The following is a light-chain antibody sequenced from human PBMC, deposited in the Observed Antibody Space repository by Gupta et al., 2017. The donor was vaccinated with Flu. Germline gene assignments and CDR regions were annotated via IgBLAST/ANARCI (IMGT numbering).Light chain of an antibody. CDR2: QVS. V-gene: IGKV2-30*01. Sequence: QVSYRDSGVPDRFSGSGSGTDFTLKISSVEAEDVGIYFCMHGSHWPWAFGQGTTVEIK. CDR3: MHGSHWPWA. J-gene: IGKJ1*01.